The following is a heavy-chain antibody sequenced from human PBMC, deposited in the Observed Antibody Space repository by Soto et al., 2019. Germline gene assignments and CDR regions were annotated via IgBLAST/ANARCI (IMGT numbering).Heavy chain of an antibody. CDR1: GGSISNYY. J-gene: IGHJ6*02. D-gene: IGHD1-26*01. V-gene: IGHV4-59*01. CDR2: IYYSGNT. CDR3: AREEWELLRESSGMDV. Sequence: PSETLSLTCTVSGGSISNYYWNWIRQPPGKGLEWIGYIYYSGNTNYNPSLKSRVTISVDKSKNQFSLKLTSATAADTAVYYCAREEWELLRESSGMDVWGQGITVTVSS.